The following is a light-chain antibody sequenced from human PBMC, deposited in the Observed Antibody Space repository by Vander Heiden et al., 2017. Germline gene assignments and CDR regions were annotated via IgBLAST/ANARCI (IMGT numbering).Light chain of an antibody. CDR1: SSDVGGYNY. J-gene: IGLJ2*01. CDR3: SSYAGSNNVV. CDR2: EVS. V-gene: IGLV2-8*01. Sequence: HSALTRPPSPSGSPGQSVTICCTRTSSDVGGYNYVSWYQQQPGKAPKLMIYEVSKRPAGVPDRFSGSESGNTASLTVSGLQAEDEADYYGSSYAGSNNVVFGGGTKLTVL.